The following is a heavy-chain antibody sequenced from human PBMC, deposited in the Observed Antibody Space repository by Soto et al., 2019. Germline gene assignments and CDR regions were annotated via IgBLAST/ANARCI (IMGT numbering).Heavy chain of an antibody. CDR1: GGTFSSYA. CDR2: IIPIFGTA. J-gene: IGHJ5*02. CDR3: GRDRGPSSGYYPYWFDP. D-gene: IGHD3-22*01. Sequence: QVQLVQSGAEVKKPGSSVKVSCKASGGTFSSYAITWVRQAPGQGLEWMGGIIPIFGTANYAQKFQDRVTITAYETTRRAYMELSSLRSEDTAVYYCGRDRGPSSGYYPYWFDPWGQGTLVTVSS. V-gene: IGHV1-69*12.